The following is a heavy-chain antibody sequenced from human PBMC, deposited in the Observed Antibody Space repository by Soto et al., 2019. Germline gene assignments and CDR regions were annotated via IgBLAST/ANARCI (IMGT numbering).Heavy chain of an antibody. D-gene: IGHD6-13*01. Sequence: QLRLQESGPGLVKPSETLSLTCTVSGASITTGNYYWGWIRQPPGKGLQWIGSSSYTGNTSCNPSIRIRVTISVDPSKTQFSLMLTSVTAADTAVYYCARPDSSSWAAPFGSWCQGTLVTVSS. V-gene: IGHV4-39*01. CDR2: SSYTGNT. CDR3: ARPDSSSWAAPFGS. J-gene: IGHJ4*02. CDR1: GASITTGNYY.